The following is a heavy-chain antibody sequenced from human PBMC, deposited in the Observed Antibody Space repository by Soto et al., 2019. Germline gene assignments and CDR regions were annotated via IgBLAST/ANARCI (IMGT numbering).Heavy chain of an antibody. D-gene: IGHD2-21*02. Sequence: ASVKVSCKASGGTFSSYAISWVRQAPGQGLEWMGCIIPIFGTANYAQKFQGRVTITADESTSTAYMELSSLRSEDTAVYYGARDCGGDCYSGSVADYGGQGTLVPVSS. J-gene: IGHJ4*02. CDR3: ARDCGGDCYSGSVADY. CDR2: IIPIFGTA. CDR1: GGTFSSYA. V-gene: IGHV1-69*13.